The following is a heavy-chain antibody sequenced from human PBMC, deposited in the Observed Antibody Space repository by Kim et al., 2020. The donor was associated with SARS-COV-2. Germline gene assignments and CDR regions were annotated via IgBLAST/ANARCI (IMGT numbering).Heavy chain of an antibody. D-gene: IGHD6-6*01. V-gene: IGHV3-30*18. CDR3: AKEGLEYSSSSAFDY. CDR2: ISYDGSNK. CDR1: GFTFSSYG. J-gene: IGHJ4*02. Sequence: GGSLRLSCAASGFTFSSYGMHWVRQAPGKGLEWVAVISYDGSNKYYADSVKGRFTISRDNSKNTLYLQMNSLRAEDTAVYYCAKEGLEYSSSSAFDYWGQGTLVTVSS.